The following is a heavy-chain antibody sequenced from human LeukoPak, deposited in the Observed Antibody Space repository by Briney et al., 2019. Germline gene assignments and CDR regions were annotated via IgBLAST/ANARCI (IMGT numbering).Heavy chain of an antibody. D-gene: IGHD2-15*01. CDR2: TYYRSKWYN. V-gene: IGHV6-1*01. Sequence: SQTLSLTCVISGDTASSNNAAWNWVRQSPSRGLEWLGRTYYRSKWYNDYAVSVKSRITINPDTSKNQFSLQLNSVTPEDTAVYYCARDRGGSTLYYFDYWGQGTLVTVFS. CDR1: GDTASSNNAA. J-gene: IGHJ4*02. CDR3: ARDRGGSTLYYFDY.